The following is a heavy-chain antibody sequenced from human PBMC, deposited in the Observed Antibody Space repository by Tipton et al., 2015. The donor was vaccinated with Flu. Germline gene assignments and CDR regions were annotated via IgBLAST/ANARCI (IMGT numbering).Heavy chain of an antibody. Sequence: GLVKPSETLSLTCTVSGGSISSSSYYWGWIRQPPGKGLEWIGSIYYSGSTYYNPSLKSRVTISVDTSKNQFSLKLSSVTAADTAVYYCARDGSFSEDSRYNWNDPENWCDPWGQGTLVTVSS. D-gene: IGHD1-20*01. CDR1: GGSISSSSYY. V-gene: IGHV4-39*07. J-gene: IGHJ5*02. CDR2: IYYSGST. CDR3: ARDGSFSEDSRYNWNDPENWCDP.